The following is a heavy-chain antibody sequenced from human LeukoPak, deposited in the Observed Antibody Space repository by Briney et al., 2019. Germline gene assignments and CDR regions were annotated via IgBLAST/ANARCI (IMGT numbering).Heavy chain of an antibody. CDR3: ARVYRPFDC. Sequence: QTGGSLRLSCSASGFTFSSYSMSWVRRAPGKGLKWVSYISASGTIYYADSVKGRFTISRDNAENSLYLQMNSLRAKDTAVYYCARVYRPFDCWGQGTLVTVSS. V-gene: IGHV3-48*01. CDR1: GFTFSSYS. CDR2: ISASGTI. D-gene: IGHD1-14*01. J-gene: IGHJ4*02.